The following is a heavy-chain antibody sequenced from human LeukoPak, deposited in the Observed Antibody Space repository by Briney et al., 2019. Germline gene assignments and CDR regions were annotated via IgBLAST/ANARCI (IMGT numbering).Heavy chain of an antibody. Sequence: GRSLRLSCAASGFTFRSYVMHWVRQAPGKGLEWVTFISYDGNTKYYADSVKGRFTISRDNSKNTLYLQMNSLRIEDTAVYYCARDSYGDYTLDYWGQGTLVTVSS. CDR3: ARDSYGDYTLDY. CDR2: ISYDGNTK. CDR1: GFTFRSYV. J-gene: IGHJ4*02. V-gene: IGHV3-30-3*01. D-gene: IGHD4-17*01.